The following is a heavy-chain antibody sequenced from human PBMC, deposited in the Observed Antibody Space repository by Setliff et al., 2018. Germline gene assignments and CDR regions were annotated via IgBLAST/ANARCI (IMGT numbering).Heavy chain of an antibody. J-gene: IGHJ4*02. CDR1: GFTFSNHW. CDR3: ARGRPTYYDSFTFYRRLDY. V-gene: IGHV3-7*01. D-gene: IGHD3-22*01. CDR2: IKQDGSDK. Sequence: RLSCAASGFTFSNHWMTWVRQAPGRGLEWVANIKQDGSDKYYVDSVKGRFTVSRDNAKNSLYLQMNNLTVEDTAVYFCARGRPTYYDSFTFYRRLDYWGRGTLVTVSS.